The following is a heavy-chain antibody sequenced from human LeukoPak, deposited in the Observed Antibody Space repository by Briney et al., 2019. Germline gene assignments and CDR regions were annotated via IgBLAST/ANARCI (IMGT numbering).Heavy chain of an antibody. CDR3: ARGGYCTTTTCSHFDY. Sequence: SVKVSCKASGGTFSSYAISWVRQAPGQGLEWVGGIIPIFDTPNYAQKFQGRVTINADESTSTAYMELSSLRSEDTAVYFCARGGYCTTTTCSHFDYWGQGTLVTVSS. J-gene: IGHJ4*02. CDR1: GGTFSSYA. V-gene: IGHV1-69*13. CDR2: IIPIFDTP. D-gene: IGHD2-2*01.